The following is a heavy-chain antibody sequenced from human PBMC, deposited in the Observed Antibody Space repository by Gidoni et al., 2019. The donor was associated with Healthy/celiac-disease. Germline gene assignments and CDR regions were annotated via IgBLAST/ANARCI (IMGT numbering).Heavy chain of an antibody. D-gene: IGHD3-10*01. V-gene: IGHV3-30-3*01. CDR1: GFTFSSYA. Sequence: GFTFSSYAMHWVRQAPGKGLEWVAVISYDGSNKYYADSVKGRFTISRDNSKNTLYLQMNSLRAEDTAVYYCARVGLWIYYGSGSYRASEEWGQGTLVTVSS. CDR3: ARVGLWIYYGSGSYRASEE. CDR2: ISYDGSNK. J-gene: IGHJ4*02.